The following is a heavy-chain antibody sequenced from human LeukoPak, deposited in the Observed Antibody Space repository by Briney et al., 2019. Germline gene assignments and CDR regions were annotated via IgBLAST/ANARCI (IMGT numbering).Heavy chain of an antibody. CDR3: AREVYSSGCFDY. J-gene: IGHJ4*02. CDR2: IYYSGST. D-gene: IGHD6-19*01. CDR1: GGSISSYY. Sequence: SETLSLTCTVSGGSISSYYWSWLRQPPGEGLEWIGYIYYSGSTNYNPSLKSRVTISVDTSKNQFSLKLSSVTAADTAVYYCAREVYSSGCFDYWGQGTLVTVSS. V-gene: IGHV4-59*01.